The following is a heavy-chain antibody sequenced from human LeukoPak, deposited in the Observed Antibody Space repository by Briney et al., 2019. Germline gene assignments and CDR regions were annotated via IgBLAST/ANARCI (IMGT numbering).Heavy chain of an antibody. V-gene: IGHV3-15*01. CDR3: TTGKSSYYDILTGYRVKNYPGN. Sequence: GGSLRLSCAASGFTFSNAWMSWVRQAPGKGLEWVGRIKSKTDGGTTDYAAPVKGRFTISRDDSKNTLYLQMNSLKTEDTAVYYCTTGKSSYYDILTGYRVKNYPGNWGQGTLVTVSS. CDR1: GFTFSNAW. D-gene: IGHD3-9*01. CDR2: IKSKTDGGTT. J-gene: IGHJ4*02.